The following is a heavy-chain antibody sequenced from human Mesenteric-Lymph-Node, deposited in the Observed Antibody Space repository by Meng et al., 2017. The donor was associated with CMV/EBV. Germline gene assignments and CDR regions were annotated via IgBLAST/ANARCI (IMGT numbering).Heavy chain of an antibody. V-gene: IGHV3-66*02. CDR3: ARERGRQQLVRDYYYYYGMDV. J-gene: IGHJ6*02. Sequence: GGSLRLSCAASGFTVSSNYMSWVRQGPGKGLEWVSVIYSGGSTFYADSVKGRFTISRDNSKNTLYLQMNSLRAEDTAVYYCARERGRQQLVRDYYYYYGMDVWGQGTTVTVSS. CDR2: IYSGGST. CDR1: GFTVSSNY. D-gene: IGHD6-13*01.